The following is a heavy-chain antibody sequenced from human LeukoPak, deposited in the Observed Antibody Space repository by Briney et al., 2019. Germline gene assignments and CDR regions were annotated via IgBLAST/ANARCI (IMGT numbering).Heavy chain of an antibody. V-gene: IGHV1-2*02. J-gene: IGHJ6*03. CDR1: GYTFTGYY. D-gene: IGHD3-10*01. Sequence: ASVKVSCKASGYTFTGYYMHWVRQAPGQGHEWMGWINPNSGGTNYAQKFQGRVTMTRDTSISTAYMELSRLRSDDTAVYYCAREALWFGEGIQYYMDVWGKGTTVTVSS. CDR2: INPNSGGT. CDR3: AREALWFGEGIQYYMDV.